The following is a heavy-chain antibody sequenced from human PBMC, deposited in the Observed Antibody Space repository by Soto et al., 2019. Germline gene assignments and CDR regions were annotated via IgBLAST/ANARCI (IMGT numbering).Heavy chain of an antibody. V-gene: IGHV4-34*01. CDR3: ARDPPKYCSGGSCYRGFRDY. J-gene: IGHJ4*02. CDR2: INHSGST. CDR1: GGSFSGYY. D-gene: IGHD2-15*01. Sequence: SETLSLTCAVYGGSFSGYYWSWIRQPPGKGLEWIGEINHSGSTNYNPSLKSRVTISVDTSKNQFSLKLSSVTAADTAVYYCARDPPKYCSGGSCYRGFRDYWGQGTMVTV.